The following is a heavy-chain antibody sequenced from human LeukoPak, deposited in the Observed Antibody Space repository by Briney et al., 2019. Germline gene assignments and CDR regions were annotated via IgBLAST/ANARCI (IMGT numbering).Heavy chain of an antibody. CDR2: IKHDGSEK. Sequence: GGSLRLSCAASGFIFTNYLMSWVRQAPGKGLEWVASIKHDGSEKYYVDSVRGRFTISRDNTMNSLYLQMSSLRAEDTAVYYCATDRGWRTSGYYLYYLEYWGQGTLVTYSS. CDR1: GFIFTNYL. CDR3: ATDRGWRTSGYYLYYLEY. D-gene: IGHD3-3*01. V-gene: IGHV3-7*01. J-gene: IGHJ4*02.